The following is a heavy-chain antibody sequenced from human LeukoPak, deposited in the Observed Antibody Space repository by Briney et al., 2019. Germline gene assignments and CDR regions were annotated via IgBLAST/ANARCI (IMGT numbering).Heavy chain of an antibody. Sequence: SETLSLTCTVSGGSISSYYWSWIRQPPGKGLEWIGYIYYGGSTNYNPSLKSRVTISVDTSKNQFSLKLSSVTTADTAVYYCARVSGATVYWGQGTLVTVSS. D-gene: IGHD1-26*01. CDR1: GGSISSYY. CDR2: IYYGGST. V-gene: IGHV4-59*01. J-gene: IGHJ4*02. CDR3: ARVSGATVY.